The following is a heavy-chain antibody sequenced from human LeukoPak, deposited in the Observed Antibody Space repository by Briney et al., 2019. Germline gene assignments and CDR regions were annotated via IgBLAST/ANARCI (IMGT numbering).Heavy chain of an antibody. Sequence: GGSLRLSCAASGVTFSSYGMRWVRQAPGKGLEWVSSITNGSSYIYYADSVKGRFTISRDNAKNSLYLQMNSLSAEDPAVYYCAKDILPGYYDYWGQGTLVTVSS. D-gene: IGHD3-9*01. V-gene: IGHV3-21*01. CDR3: AKDILPGYYDY. J-gene: IGHJ4*02. CDR2: ITNGSSYI. CDR1: GVTFSSYG.